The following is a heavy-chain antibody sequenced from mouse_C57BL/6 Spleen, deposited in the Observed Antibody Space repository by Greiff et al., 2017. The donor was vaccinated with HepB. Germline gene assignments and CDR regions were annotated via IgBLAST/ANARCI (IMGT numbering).Heavy chain of an antibody. CDR1: GYTFTSYW. CDR2: IDPSDSET. Sequence: QVQLQQPGAELVRPGSSVKLSCKASGYTFTSYWMHWVKQRPIQGLEWIGNIDPSDSETHYNQKFKDKATLTVDKSSSTAYMQLSSLTSEDSAVYYCARTSDYVSSYWYFDVWGTGTTVTVSS. D-gene: IGHD1-1*01. CDR3: ARTSDYVSSYWYFDV. J-gene: IGHJ1*03. V-gene: IGHV1-52*01.